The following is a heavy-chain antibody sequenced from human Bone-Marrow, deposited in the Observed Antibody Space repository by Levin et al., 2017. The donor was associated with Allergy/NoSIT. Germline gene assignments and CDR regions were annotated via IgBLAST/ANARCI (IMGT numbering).Heavy chain of an antibody. CDR1: GGSLSSYC. D-gene: IGHD1-1*01. V-gene: IGHV4-59*01. CDR3: ARRGSSINWEGSFDY. CDR2: VHKSGTT. Sequence: GSLRLSCTVSGGSLSSYCWSWIRQAPGKGLEWIGYVHKSGTTDYNPSLRGRVTMSVDMSKNQFSLWLSSVTAADTAVYYCARRGSSINWEGSFDYWGQGNLVAVSS. J-gene: IGHJ4*02.